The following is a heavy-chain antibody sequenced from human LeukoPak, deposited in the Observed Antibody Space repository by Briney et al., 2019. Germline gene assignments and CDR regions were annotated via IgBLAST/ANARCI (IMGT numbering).Heavy chain of an antibody. Sequence: PSETLSLTCTVSGGSISSTNYYWGWIRQPPGKGPEWIESMYYSGSTHYNPSLESRVTMSVDTSKNQFSLKLTSVAAADTAVYYCARGLVWFGELSHFDYWGQGTLVTVSS. CDR3: ARGLVWFGELSHFDY. CDR2: MYYSGST. J-gene: IGHJ4*02. D-gene: IGHD3-10*01. V-gene: IGHV4-39*07. CDR1: GGSISSTNYY.